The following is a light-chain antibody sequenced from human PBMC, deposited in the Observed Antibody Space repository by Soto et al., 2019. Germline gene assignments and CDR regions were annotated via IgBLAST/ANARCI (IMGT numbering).Light chain of an antibody. Sequence: EIVLTQSPGTLSLSPGDRATLSCRASHIVTSNYLAWYQQKPGQAPRLLFFGASIRATGIPDRFSGSGSGTDFTLTISRLQPDDFATYYCQHYNSYSEAFGQGTKVDIK. J-gene: IGKJ1*01. CDR1: HIVTSNY. V-gene: IGKV3-20*01. CDR2: GAS. CDR3: QHYNSYSEA.